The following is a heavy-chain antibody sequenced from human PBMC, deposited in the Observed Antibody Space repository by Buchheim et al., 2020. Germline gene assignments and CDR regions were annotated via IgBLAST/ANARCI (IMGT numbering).Heavy chain of an antibody. D-gene: IGHD2-15*01. Sequence: QVQLQESGPGLVKPSQTLSLTCTVSGGSISSGDYYWSWIRQPPGKGLGWIGYIYYSGSTYYNPSLKSRVTISVDTSKNQFSLKLSSVTAADTAVYYCARGFRGYCSGTSCYYFDYWGQGTL. V-gene: IGHV4-30-4*01. CDR1: GGSISSGDYY. CDR3: ARGFRGYCSGTSCYYFDY. CDR2: IYYSGST. J-gene: IGHJ4*02.